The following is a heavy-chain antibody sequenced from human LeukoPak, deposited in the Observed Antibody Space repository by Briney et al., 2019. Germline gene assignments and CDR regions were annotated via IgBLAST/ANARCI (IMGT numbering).Heavy chain of an antibody. D-gene: IGHD5-18*01. CDR2: IYSGGST. Sequence: PGGSLRLSCAASGFTVSSNSMSWVRQAPGKGLEWASVIYSGGSTYYADSVKGRFTISRDNSKNTLYLQMNSLRAEDTAVYYCARTYSGYSYGMYWYFDLWGRGTLVTVSS. J-gene: IGHJ2*01. V-gene: IGHV3-53*01. CDR3: ARTYSGYSYGMYWYFDL. CDR1: GFTVSSNS.